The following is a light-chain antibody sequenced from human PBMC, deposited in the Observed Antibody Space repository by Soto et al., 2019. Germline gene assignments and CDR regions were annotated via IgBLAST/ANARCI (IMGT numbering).Light chain of an antibody. J-gene: IGLJ1*01. CDR1: SSDVGGYNY. V-gene: IGLV2-8*01. Sequence: QSVLTQPASVSGSPGQSITISCTGTSSDVGGYNYVSWYQQHPGKAPKLVIYEVTKRPSGVPDRVSASKSGNTASLTVSGLRAEDEADYYCSSYAGSNNFVLGSGTK. CDR2: EVT. CDR3: SSYAGSNNFV.